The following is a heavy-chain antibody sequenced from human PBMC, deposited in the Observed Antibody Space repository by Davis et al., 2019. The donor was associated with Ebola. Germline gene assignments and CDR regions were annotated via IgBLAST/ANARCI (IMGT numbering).Heavy chain of an antibody. CDR3: ARQYSSGWFSWFDP. CDR1: GGSISSYY. J-gene: IGHJ5*02. V-gene: IGHV4-59*12. Sequence: PSETLSLTCTVSGGSISSYYWSWIRQPPGKGLEWIGYIYYSGSTNYNPSLKSRVTISVDTSKNQFSLRLSSVTAADTAVCYCARQYSSGWFSWFDPWGQGTLVTVSS. CDR2: IYYSGST. D-gene: IGHD6-19*01.